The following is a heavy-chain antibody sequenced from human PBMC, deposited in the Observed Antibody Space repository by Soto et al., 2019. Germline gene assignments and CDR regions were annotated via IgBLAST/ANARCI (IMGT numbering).Heavy chain of an antibody. CDR3: ARGRRDYYYGSGSYYGS. D-gene: IGHD3-10*01. J-gene: IGHJ4*02. V-gene: IGHV4-34*01. CDR2: INHSGST. CDR1: GGSFSGYY. Sequence: QVQLQQWGAGLLKPSETLSLTCAVYGGSFSGYYWSWIRQPPGKGLEWIGEINHSGSTNYNPSLKSRVTISVDTSKNQFSLKLSSVTAADTAVYYCARGRRDYYYGSGSYYGSWGQGTLVTVSS.